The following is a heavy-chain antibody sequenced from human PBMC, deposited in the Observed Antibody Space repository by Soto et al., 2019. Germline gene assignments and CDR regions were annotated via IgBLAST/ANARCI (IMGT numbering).Heavy chain of an antibody. V-gene: IGHV3-20*01. CDR3: ARLAVAGTRVDY. CDR2: INWNGGST. Sequence: EVQLVESGGGVVRPGGSLRLSCAASGFTFDDYGMSWVRQAPGKGLEWVSGINWNGGSTGYADSVKGRFTXSRDNAKNXXXXXXXXLXXEXTALYHCARLAVAGTRVDYWGQGTLVTVSS. J-gene: IGHJ4*02. CDR1: GFTFDDYG. D-gene: IGHD6-19*01.